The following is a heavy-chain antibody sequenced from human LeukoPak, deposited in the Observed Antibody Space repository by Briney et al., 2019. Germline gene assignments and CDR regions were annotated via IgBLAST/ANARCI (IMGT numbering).Heavy chain of an antibody. CDR1: GGSMSSNY. CDR3: ARGGNWNYENWFDP. J-gene: IGHJ5*02. CDR2: IYYSGST. Sequence: SETLSLTCTVSGGSMSSNYWSWIRQPPGKGLEWVGYIYYSGSTNYNPSLESRVTISVDTSKNQFSLKLSSVTAADTAVYYCARGGNWNYENWFDPWGQGTLVTVSS. D-gene: IGHD1-7*01. V-gene: IGHV4-59*01.